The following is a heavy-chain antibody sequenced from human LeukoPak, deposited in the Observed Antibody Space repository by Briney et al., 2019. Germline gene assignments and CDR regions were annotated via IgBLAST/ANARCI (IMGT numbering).Heavy chain of an antibody. Sequence: ASVKVSCKASGYTFTSYDTNWVRQATGQGLEWMGWMNPNSGNTGYAQKFQGRVTMTRNTSISTAYMELSSLRSEDTAVYYCARGSPIGIAARLKYYYMDVWGKGTTVTVFS. D-gene: IGHD6-6*01. V-gene: IGHV1-8*01. CDR3: ARGSPIGIAARLKYYYMDV. CDR1: GYTFTSYD. J-gene: IGHJ6*03. CDR2: MNPNSGNT.